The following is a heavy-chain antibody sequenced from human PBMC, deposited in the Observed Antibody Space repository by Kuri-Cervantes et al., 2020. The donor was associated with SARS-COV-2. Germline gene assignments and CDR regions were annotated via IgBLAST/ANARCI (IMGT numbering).Heavy chain of an antibody. D-gene: IGHD5-18*01. CDR1: GGSISSSDW. J-gene: IGHJ4*02. V-gene: IGHV4-4*02. CDR2: IYHSGST. Sequence: SETLSLTCAVSGGSISSSDWWSWVRQPPGKGLEWIGEIYHSGSTNYNPSLKSRVTISVDTSKNQFSLKLSSVTAADTAVYYCARLGYSYAYARDYWGQGTLVTVSS. CDR3: ARLGYSYAYARDY.